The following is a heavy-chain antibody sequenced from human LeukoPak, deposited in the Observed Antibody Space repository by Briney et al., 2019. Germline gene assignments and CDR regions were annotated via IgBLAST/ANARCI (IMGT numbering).Heavy chain of an antibody. CDR1: GGSISSSSYY. CDR3: ARHGTMVRGVMGTNWFDP. Sequence: SETLSLTCTVSGGSISSSSYYWGWIRQPPGKGLEWIGSIYYSGSTYYNPSLKSRVTISVDTSKNQFSLKLSSVTAADTAVYYSARHGTMVRGVMGTNWFDPWGQGTLVTVSS. V-gene: IGHV4-39*01. CDR2: IYYSGST. D-gene: IGHD3-10*01. J-gene: IGHJ5*02.